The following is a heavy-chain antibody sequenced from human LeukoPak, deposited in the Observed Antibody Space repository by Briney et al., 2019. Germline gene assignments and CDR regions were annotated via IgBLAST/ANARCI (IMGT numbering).Heavy chain of an antibody. CDR3: ARGGAGSYYVDY. Sequence: ASVKVSCKASGYTFTSYGISWVRQAPGQGLEWMGWINAYNGNTNYAQTLQGRVTMTADTSTSTAYMGLRSLRSDDTAVYYCARGGAGSYYVDYWGQGTLVTVSS. CDR1: GYTFTSYG. V-gene: IGHV1-18*01. J-gene: IGHJ4*02. D-gene: IGHD1-26*01. CDR2: INAYNGNT.